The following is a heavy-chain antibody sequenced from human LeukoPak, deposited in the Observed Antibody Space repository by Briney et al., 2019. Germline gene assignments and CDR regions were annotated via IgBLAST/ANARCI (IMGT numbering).Heavy chain of an antibody. Sequence: ASVKVSCKASGGTFRSYAINWVRQAPGQGLEWMGGIIPIFGTVNYAQKFQGRVTITAEESTSTAYMELSSLRSEDTAVYYCARASGYDSRNWFDPWGQGTLVTVSS. CDR2: IIPIFGTV. J-gene: IGHJ5*02. V-gene: IGHV1-69*13. CDR1: GGTFRSYA. D-gene: IGHD5-12*01. CDR3: ARASGYDSRNWFDP.